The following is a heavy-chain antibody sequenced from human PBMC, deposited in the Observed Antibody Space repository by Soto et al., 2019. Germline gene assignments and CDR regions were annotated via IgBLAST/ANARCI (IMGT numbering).Heavy chain of an antibody. D-gene: IGHD3-3*01. J-gene: IGHJ4*02. CDR1: GFTFSNAW. V-gene: IGHV3-15*01. CDR3: TTLHRDFWSGYSSYYFDY. CDR2: IKSKTDGGTT. Sequence: GSLRLSCAASGFTFSNAWMSWVRQAPGKGLEWVGRIKSKTDGGTTDYAAPVKGRFTISRDDSKNTLYLQMNSLKTEDTAVYYCTTLHRDFWSGYSSYYFDYWGQGTLVTVSS.